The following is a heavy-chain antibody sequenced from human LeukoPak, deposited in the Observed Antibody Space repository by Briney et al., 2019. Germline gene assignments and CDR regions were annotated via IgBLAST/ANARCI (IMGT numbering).Heavy chain of an antibody. D-gene: IGHD2-2*01. CDR1: GFTFSSHA. J-gene: IGHJ4*02. V-gene: IGHV3-23*01. CDR2: ISGSGDRT. CDR3: ANQPGNYFDY. Sequence: GGPLRLSCAVSGFTFSSHAMGWVRQSPGKGLEWVSTISGSGDRTFYADSVKGRFTISRDKSKNTLYLHMNSLRADDTALYYCANQPGNYFDYWGQGTLVTVSS.